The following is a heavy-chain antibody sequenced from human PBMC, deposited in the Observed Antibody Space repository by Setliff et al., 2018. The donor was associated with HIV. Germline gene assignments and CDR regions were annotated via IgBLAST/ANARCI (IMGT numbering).Heavy chain of an antibody. CDR1: GGSFSGYY. CDR2: INHSGSA. D-gene: IGHD6-6*01. CDR3: ARRPIAAHQGWFDP. V-gene: IGHV4-34*01. Sequence: SETLSLTCAVYGGSFSGYYWSWIRQPPGKGLEWIGEINHSGSANSNASLRSRVMISVDTSKNQFSLKLSAVTAADTAVYYCARRPIAAHQGWFDPWGQGTLVTVS. J-gene: IGHJ5*02.